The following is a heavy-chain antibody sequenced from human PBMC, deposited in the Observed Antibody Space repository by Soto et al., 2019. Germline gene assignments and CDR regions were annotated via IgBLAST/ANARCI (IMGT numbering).Heavy chain of an antibody. CDR1: GGTFSSYA. CDR3: ARCRQWVPAAIPRPFDY. J-gene: IGHJ4*02. CDR2: IIPIFGTA. Sequence: QVQLVQSGAEVKKPGSSVKVSCKASGGTFSSYAISWVRQAPGQGLEWMGGIIPIFGTANYAQKFQGRVTITADESTSTAYMELSSLRSEDTAVYYFARCRQWVPAAIPRPFDYWGQGTLVTVSS. D-gene: IGHD2-2*02. V-gene: IGHV1-69*01.